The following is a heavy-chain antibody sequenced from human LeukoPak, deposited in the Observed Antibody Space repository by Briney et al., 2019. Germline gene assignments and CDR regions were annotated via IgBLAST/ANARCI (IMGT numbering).Heavy chain of an antibody. CDR3: ARRYVGGFDS. D-gene: IGHD3-10*01. Sequence: ASVNVSCKASGYTFTGYYWHWVRQAPGQGLEWMGWINPNSGGTKNAQKFQGGVTMARDTSIITAYMELSRLRSDATAVYYCARRYVGGFDSWGPGTLVSVSS. V-gene: IGHV1-2*02. J-gene: IGHJ4*02. CDR1: GYTFTGYY. CDR2: INPNSGGT.